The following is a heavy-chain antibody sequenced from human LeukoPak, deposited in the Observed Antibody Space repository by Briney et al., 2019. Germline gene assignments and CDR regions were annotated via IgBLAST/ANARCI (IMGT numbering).Heavy chain of an antibody. D-gene: IGHD3-3*02. Sequence: SETLSLTCTVSGGSISSATYYWSWFRQPAGKELEWIGRISASGSTNYSPSLKSRLTISVDTSKHQFSLKLSSVTATDTAVYYCASWSIAFPLVDYWGQGTLVTVSS. CDR2: ISASGST. CDR3: ASWSIAFPLVDY. J-gene: IGHJ4*02. CDR1: GGSISSATYY. V-gene: IGHV4-61*02.